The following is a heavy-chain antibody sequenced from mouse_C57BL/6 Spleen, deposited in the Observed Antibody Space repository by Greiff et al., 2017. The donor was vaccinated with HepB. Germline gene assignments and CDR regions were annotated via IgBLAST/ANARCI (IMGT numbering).Heavy chain of an antibody. J-gene: IGHJ2*01. CDR2: ISDGGSYT. CDR1: GFTFSSYA. D-gene: IGHD1-1*01. CDR3: ARGNYYGSSYGPFFDY. Sequence: EVKVEESGGGLVKPGGSLKLSCAASGFTFSSYAMSWVRQTPEKRLEWVATISDGGSYTYYPDNVKGRFTISRDNAKNNLYLQMSHLKSEDTAMYYCARGNYYGSSYGPFFDYWGQGTTLTVSS. V-gene: IGHV5-4*03.